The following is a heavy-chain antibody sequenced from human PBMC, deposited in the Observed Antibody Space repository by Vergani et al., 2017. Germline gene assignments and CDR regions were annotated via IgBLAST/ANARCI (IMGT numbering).Heavy chain of an antibody. CDR3: ANDRVLWFGRDWDY. V-gene: IGHV3-23*01. CDR1: GFTFSSYA. D-gene: IGHD3-10*01. CDR2: ISGSGGST. Sequence: EVQLLESGGGLVQPGGSLRLSCAASGFTFSSYAMSWVRQAPGKGLEWVSAISGSGGSTYNADSVKGRCTISRDNSKNTLYLQMNSLRAEDTAVYYCANDRVLWFGRDWDYWGQGTLVTVSS. J-gene: IGHJ4*02.